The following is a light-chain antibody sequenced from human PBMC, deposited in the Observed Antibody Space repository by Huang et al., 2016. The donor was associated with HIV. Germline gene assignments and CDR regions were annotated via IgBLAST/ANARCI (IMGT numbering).Light chain of an antibody. CDR1: QSVSSSY. CDR2: GAS. Sequence: EIVLTQSPGTLSLSPGERATLSCRASQSVSSSYLAWYQQEPGQAPRLLIYGASSRATGIPDRFSGSGSGTDFTLTINRLEPEDFAVYYCQQYGSSPRTFGQGTKVEIK. CDR3: QQYGSSPRT. J-gene: IGKJ1*01. V-gene: IGKV3-20*01.